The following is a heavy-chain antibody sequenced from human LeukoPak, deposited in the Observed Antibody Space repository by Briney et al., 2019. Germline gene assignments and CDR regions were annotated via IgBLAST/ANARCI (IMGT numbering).Heavy chain of an antibody. CDR2: IWYDGSNK. CDR1: GFTFSSYG. Sequence: GGSLRLSCAVSGFTFSSYGMHWVRQAPGKGLEWVAVIWYDGSNKYYADSVKGRFTISRDNSKNTLYLQMNSLRAEDTAVYYCAMLPSVAGDFDYWGQGTLVTVSS. CDR3: AMLPSVAGDFDY. V-gene: IGHV3-33*01. D-gene: IGHD6-19*01. J-gene: IGHJ4*02.